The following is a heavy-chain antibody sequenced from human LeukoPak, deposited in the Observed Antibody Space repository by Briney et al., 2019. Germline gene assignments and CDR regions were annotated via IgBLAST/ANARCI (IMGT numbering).Heavy chain of an antibody. J-gene: IGHJ4*02. Sequence: GGSLRLSCAASGFTFSSYWMSWVRQAPGKGLEWVANIKQDGSEKYYVDSVKGRFTISRDNAKNSLYLQMNSLRAEDTAVYYCASGPTPGVAAAADYWGQGTLVTVSS. D-gene: IGHD6-13*01. CDR1: GFTFSSYW. CDR3: ASGPTPGVAAAADY. CDR2: IKQDGSEK. V-gene: IGHV3-7*01.